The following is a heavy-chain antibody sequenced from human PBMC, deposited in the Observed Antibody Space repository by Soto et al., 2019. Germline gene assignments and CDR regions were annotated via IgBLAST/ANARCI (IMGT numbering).Heavy chain of an antibody. D-gene: IGHD6-6*01. CDR2: INPNSGGT. V-gene: IGHV1-2*02. CDR3: ARDRAAARRSSPNWFAP. CDR1: GYTFTGYY. J-gene: IGHJ5*02. Sequence: GASVKVSCEASGYTFTGYYMHWVRQAPGQGLEWMGWINPNSGGTNYAQKFQGRVTMTRDTSISTAYMELSRLRSDDTAVYYCARDRAAARRSSPNWFAPWGQGPLLPVS.